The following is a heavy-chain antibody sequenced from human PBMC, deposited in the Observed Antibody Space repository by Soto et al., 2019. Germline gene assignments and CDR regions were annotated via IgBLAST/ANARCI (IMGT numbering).Heavy chain of an antibody. Sequence: GGSLRLSCAASGFTFRRFTMNWVRQAPGKGLEWVSTISSNSAYIYYTDALRGRFTISRDNAKNSLHLQMNSLRAEDTAVYYCTRDASRDSSARGWFDPWGPGTLVTVSS. V-gene: IGHV3-21*01. CDR2: ISSNSAYI. CDR3: TRDASRDSSARGWFDP. CDR1: GFTFRRFT. D-gene: IGHD6-13*01. J-gene: IGHJ5*02.